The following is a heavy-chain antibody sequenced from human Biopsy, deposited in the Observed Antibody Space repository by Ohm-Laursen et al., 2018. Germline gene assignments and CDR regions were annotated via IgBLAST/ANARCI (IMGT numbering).Heavy chain of an antibody. CDR2: IVLGSGHT. J-gene: IGHJ6*02. Sequence: SVSVSCKASGFTFIRTAVQWVGQARGQSLEWKGLIVLGSGHTNYAQKFQERVTITRDMSTSTAYMELTSLRSEDTAVYYCAATSTLYYYYYAMDVWDQGTTITVSS. CDR3: AATSTLYYYYYAMDV. V-gene: IGHV1-58*01. CDR1: GFTFIRTA.